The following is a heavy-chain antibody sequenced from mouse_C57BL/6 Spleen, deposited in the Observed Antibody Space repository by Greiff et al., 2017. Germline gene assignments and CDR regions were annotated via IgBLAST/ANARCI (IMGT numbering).Heavy chain of an antibody. CDR2: IYPGGGYT. CDR1: GYTFTNYW. J-gene: IGHJ4*01. CDR3: ARSNYDGYPYARDD. D-gene: IGHD2-3*01. V-gene: IGHV1-63*01. Sequence: VQLQQSGAELVRPGTSVKMSCKASGYTFTNYWIGWAKQRPGHGLEWIGDIYPGGGYTNYNEKFNGNATLTADKSSSTAYMQSSSLTSEDSAIYYCARSNYDGYPYARDDWGQGTSVTVSS.